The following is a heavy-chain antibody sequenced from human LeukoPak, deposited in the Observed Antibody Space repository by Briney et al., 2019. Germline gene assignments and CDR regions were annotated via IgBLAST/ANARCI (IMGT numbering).Heavy chain of an antibody. V-gene: IGHV3-23*01. CDR3: ARAWL. CDR2: IGGGGDKV. CDR1: GFTFKSYA. J-gene: IGHJ4*02. D-gene: IGHD6-19*01. Sequence: GSLRLSCAASGFTFKSYAMTWVRQAPGKGLEWVSAIGGGGDKVFYADSVKGRFTISRDNSKQTLYLQMNSLGAADTAVYYCARAWLWGQGTLVTVST.